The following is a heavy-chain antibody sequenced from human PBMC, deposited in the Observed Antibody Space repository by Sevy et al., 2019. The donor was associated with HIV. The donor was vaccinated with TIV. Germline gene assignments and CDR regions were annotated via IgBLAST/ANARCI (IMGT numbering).Heavy chain of an antibody. CDR3: TRPVVAATRDYYGMDV. CDR1: GFTFSGSA. CDR2: IRSKANSYAT. D-gene: IGHD2-15*01. Sequence: GGSLRLSCAASGFTFSGSAMHWVRQASGKGLEWVGRIRSKANSYATAYAASVKGRFTISRDDSKNTAYLQMNSLKTEDTAVYYCTRPVVAATRDYYGMDVWGQRTTVTVSS. J-gene: IGHJ6*02. V-gene: IGHV3-73*01.